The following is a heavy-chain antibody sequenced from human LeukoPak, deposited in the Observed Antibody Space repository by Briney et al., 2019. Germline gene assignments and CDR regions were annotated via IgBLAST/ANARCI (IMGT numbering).Heavy chain of an antibody. J-gene: IGHJ5*02. CDR2: ISGSGGST. CDR1: GFTFSSYA. D-gene: IGHD3-3*01. Sequence: GGSLRLSCAASGFTFSSYAMSWVRQAPGKGLEWVSAISGSGGSTYYADSVKGRFTISRDNSKNTLYLQMNSLRAEDTAVYYCAKGPRITIVGVVILNWFDPWGQGTLVTVSS. CDR3: AKGPRITIVGVVILNWFDP. V-gene: IGHV3-23*01.